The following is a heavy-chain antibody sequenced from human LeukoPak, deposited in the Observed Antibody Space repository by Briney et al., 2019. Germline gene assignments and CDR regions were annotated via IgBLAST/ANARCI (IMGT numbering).Heavy chain of an antibody. CDR2: INPSGGST. Sequence: RASVKVSCKASGYTFTSYYMHWVRQAPGQGLEWMGIINPSGGSTSYAQKFQGRVTMTRDTSTSTVYMELSSPRSEDTAVYYCARGNLPITMIVVVITSPDYWGQGTLVTVSS. CDR3: ARGNLPITMIVVVITSPDY. D-gene: IGHD3-22*01. V-gene: IGHV1-46*01. CDR1: GYTFTSYY. J-gene: IGHJ4*02.